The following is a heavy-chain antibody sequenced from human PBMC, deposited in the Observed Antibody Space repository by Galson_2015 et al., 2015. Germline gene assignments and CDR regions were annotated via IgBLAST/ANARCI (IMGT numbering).Heavy chain of an antibody. D-gene: IGHD4-17*01. CDR3: ARAPLRDYGDYLDY. CDR1: GFTVATHS. J-gene: IGHJ4*02. CDR2: IYTDGSS. V-gene: IGHV3-53*01. Sequence: SLRLSCAASGFTVATHSIRWVRQAPGHGLEWVSVIYTDGSSFYGAPVPRRFATSTHSSNTAPYLQMNSLRAEDTAVYYCARAPLRDYGDYLDYWGQGALVTVSS.